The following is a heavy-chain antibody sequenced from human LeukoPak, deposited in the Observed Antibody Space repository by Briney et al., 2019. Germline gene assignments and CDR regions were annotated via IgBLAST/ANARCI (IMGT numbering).Heavy chain of an antibody. CDR3: ARAVTGTTGAYYNYYMDV. Sequence: GASVKVSCKASGYTFASYGISWVRQAPGQGLEWMGWISAYNGNTNYAQKLQGRVNMNTDTSTSTAYMELRSLRSDDTAVYYCARAVTGTTGAYYNYYMDVWGKGTTVTVSS. CDR2: ISAYNGNT. D-gene: IGHD1-20*01. CDR1: GYTFASYG. V-gene: IGHV1-18*01. J-gene: IGHJ6*03.